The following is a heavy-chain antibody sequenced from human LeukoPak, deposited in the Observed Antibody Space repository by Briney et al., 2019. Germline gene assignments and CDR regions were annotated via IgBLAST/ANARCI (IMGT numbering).Heavy chain of an antibody. CDR3: ARDPYTGSMFDY. Sequence: GGSLRLSCVATGFTFKSASMSWVRRAPGKGLEWVAFIGHFAGDIFYADSVKGRFNISRDDAKDSVYLQMNSLRVDDTAVYFCARDPYTGSMFDYWGHGTLVTVSS. J-gene: IGHJ4*01. D-gene: IGHD1-1*01. CDR1: GFTFKSAS. V-gene: IGHV3-21*01. CDR2: IGHFAGDI.